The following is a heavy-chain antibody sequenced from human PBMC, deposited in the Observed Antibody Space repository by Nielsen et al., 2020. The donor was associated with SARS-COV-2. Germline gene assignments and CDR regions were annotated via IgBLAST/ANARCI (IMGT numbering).Heavy chain of an antibody. V-gene: IGHV1-3*01. CDR2: INAGNGNT. CDR1: GYTFTSYA. J-gene: IGHJ5*02. Sequence: ASVKVSCKASGYTFTSYAMHWVRQAPGQRLEWMGWINAGNGNTKYSQKFQGRVTITRDTSASTAYMELSSLRSEDTAVYYCARQLEREGWFDPWGQGTLVTVSS. CDR3: ARQLEREGWFDP. D-gene: IGHD1-1*01.